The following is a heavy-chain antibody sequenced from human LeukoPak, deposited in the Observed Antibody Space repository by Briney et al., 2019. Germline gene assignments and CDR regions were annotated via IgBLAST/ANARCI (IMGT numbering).Heavy chain of an antibody. CDR2: ISSDGSKT. V-gene: IGHV3-30*07. Sequence: PGGSLRLSCAVSGFIFSNYAMHWVRQAPGKGLEWVALISSDGSKTYHADSVKGRFTISRDNAKNSLYLQMNSLRAEDTAVYYCARSSSSAFDYWGQGTLVTVSS. CDR1: GFIFSNYA. J-gene: IGHJ4*02. D-gene: IGHD6-25*01. CDR3: ARSSSSAFDY.